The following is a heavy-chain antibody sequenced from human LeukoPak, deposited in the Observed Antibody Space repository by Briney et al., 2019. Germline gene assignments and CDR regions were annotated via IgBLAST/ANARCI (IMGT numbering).Heavy chain of an antibody. V-gene: IGHV4-59*01. CDR1: GGSISSYY. D-gene: IGHD5-18*01. CDR3: ARENDRYGRVDY. Sequence: SETLSLTCTVSGGSISSYYWSWVRQPPGKGLEWIGYVSYSGSTDYNPSLKSRLIISIDTSNNQFCLRLSSVTAADTAVYYCARENDRYGRVDYWGQGTQVTVSS. J-gene: IGHJ4*02. CDR2: VSYSGST.